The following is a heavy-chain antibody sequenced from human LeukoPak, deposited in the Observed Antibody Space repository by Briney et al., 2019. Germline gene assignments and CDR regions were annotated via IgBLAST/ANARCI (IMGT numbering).Heavy chain of an antibody. CDR3: AKSMVRGVMPPDYYGMDV. CDR2: ISGSGGST. V-gene: IGHV3-23*01. Sequence: GGSLRLSCAASGFTFSSYAMSWVRQAPGKGLEWVSAISGSGGSTYYADSVKGRFTISRDNSKNTLYLQMNSLRAEDTAVYYCAKSMVRGVMPPDYYGMDVWGQGTTVTVSS. CDR1: GFTFSSYA. J-gene: IGHJ6*02. D-gene: IGHD3-10*01.